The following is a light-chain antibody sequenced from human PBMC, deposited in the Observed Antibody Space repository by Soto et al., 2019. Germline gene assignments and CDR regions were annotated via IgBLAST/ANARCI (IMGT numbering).Light chain of an antibody. J-gene: IGKJ2*01. CDR2: AAS. CDR1: QGISNL. Sequence: DIQMTQSPSSLSASVGDRVTITCRASQGISNLLGWFQHKPGKAPKRLIYAASSLQGGVPLRFSGSGSGTEFTLTITGLQPEDFADYYCLQHNTYPYTFGQGTKLEIK. V-gene: IGKV1-17*01. CDR3: LQHNTYPYT.